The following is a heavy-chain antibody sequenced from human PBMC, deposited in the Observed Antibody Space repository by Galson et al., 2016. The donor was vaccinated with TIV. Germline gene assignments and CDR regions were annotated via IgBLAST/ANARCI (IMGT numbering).Heavy chain of an antibody. CDR1: GDTFTGYY. V-gene: IGHV1-2*02. CDR3: ARARYGDYFDY. Sequence: SVKVSCKASGDTFTGYYVRWVRQAPGQGLEWMGWIDPRSVATNYARKFQGRVTMTRDTSISTAYMELSRLKSDDTAVYYCARARYGDYFDYWGQGTLVTVSS. CDR2: IDPRSVAT. D-gene: IGHD4-17*01. J-gene: IGHJ4*02.